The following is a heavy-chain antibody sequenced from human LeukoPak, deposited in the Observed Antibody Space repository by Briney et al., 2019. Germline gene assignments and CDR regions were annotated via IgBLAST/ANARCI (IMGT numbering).Heavy chain of an antibody. J-gene: IGHJ4*02. V-gene: IGHV5-51*01. Sequence: GESLKISCKVSGYSFTSNWIGWVRQMSGKGLEWVGIIHPGTSETRYSPSFQGQVTISVDKSINSAFLQWSSLKASDSAMYYCATQGCTTISCHTGELWGQGTQVTVSS. CDR1: GYSFTSNW. D-gene: IGHD2-2*02. CDR3: ATQGCTTISCHTGEL. CDR2: IHPGTSET.